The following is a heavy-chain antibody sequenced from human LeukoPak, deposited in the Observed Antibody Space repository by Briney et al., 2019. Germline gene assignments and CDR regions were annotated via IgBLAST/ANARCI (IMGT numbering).Heavy chain of an antibody. CDR1: GGTFSSYA. CDR3: ARVSRSSSDDY. D-gene: IGHD6-25*01. V-gene: IGHV1-69*04. Sequence: SVTVSCKASGGTFSSYAISWVRQAPGQGLEWMGRIIPILGIANYAQKFQGRVTITADKSTSTAYMELSSLRSEDTAVYYCARVSRSSSDDYWGQGTLVTVSS. CDR2: IIPILGIA. J-gene: IGHJ4*02.